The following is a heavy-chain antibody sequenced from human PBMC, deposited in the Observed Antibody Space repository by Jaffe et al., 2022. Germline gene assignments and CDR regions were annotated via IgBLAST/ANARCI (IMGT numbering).Heavy chain of an antibody. D-gene: IGHD1-26*01. Sequence: QVQLQESGPGLVKPSQTLSLTCTVSGGSISSGTYYWTWIRQPAGKGLEWIGRISTSGTTNYNPSLKSRVTISVDTSKNQFSLKLSSVTAADTAVYYCARAGSGSYYAWYFDLWGRGTLVTVSS. CDR1: GGSISSGTYY. V-gene: IGHV4-61*02. CDR2: ISTSGTT. J-gene: IGHJ2*01. CDR3: ARAGSGSYYAWYFDL.